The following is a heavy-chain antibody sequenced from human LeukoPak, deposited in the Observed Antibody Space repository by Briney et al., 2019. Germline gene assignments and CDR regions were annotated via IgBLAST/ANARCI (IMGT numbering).Heavy chain of an antibody. D-gene: IGHD5-12*01. Sequence: GGSLRLSCAASGFTFSTYTMNWVRQAPGKGLEWVSSISSSSSYIYYADSVKGRFTISRDNAKNSLYLQMNSLRAEDTAVYYCARDMGGYTGNWGQGTLVTVSS. J-gene: IGHJ4*02. CDR1: GFTFSTYT. CDR2: ISSSSSYI. CDR3: ARDMGGYTGN. V-gene: IGHV3-21*04.